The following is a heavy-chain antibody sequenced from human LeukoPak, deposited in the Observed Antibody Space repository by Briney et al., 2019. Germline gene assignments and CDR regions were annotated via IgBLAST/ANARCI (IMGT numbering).Heavy chain of an antibody. D-gene: IGHD6-6*01. CDR1: RGSVNSNSYY. J-gene: IGHJ4*02. CDR2: IYYSGNT. CDR3: ARDHEVSSSSFDY. V-gene: IGHV4-39*07. Sequence: SETLSLTCTVSRGSVNSNSYYGGWIRQPPGKGLEWIGTIYYSGNTYYNPSLESRVTISVDTSKNQFSLKLTSVTAADTAVYYCARDHEVSSSSFDYWGQGTLVTVSS.